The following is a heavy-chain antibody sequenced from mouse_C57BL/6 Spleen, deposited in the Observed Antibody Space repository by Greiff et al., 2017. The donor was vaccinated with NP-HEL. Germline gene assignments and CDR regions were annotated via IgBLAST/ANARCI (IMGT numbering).Heavy chain of an antibody. D-gene: IGHD1-2*01. CDR3: AGYEWGRPYWYFDV. CDR1: GYTFTSYW. V-gene: IGHV1-64*01. Sequence: QVQLQQSGAELVKPGASVKFSCKASGYTFTSYWMHWVKQRPGQGLEWIGMIHPNSGSTNYNEKFKSKATLTVDKSSSTAYMQLSSLTSEDSAVYYCAGYEWGRPYWYFDVWGTGTTVTVSS. CDR2: IHPNSGST. J-gene: IGHJ1*03.